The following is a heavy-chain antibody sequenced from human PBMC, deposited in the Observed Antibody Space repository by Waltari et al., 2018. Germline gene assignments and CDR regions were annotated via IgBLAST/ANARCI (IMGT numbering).Heavy chain of an antibody. CDR3: ARAYSSSSYYYYGMDV. CDR1: EYTFTSYD. V-gene: IGHV1-8*03. CDR2: MNPNSGNT. Sequence: QVQLVQSGAEVKKPGASLKLSCKASEYTFTSYDLNWVRQASGQGLEGMGWMNPNSGNTGYAQKFQGRVTITRNTSISTAYMELSSLRAEDTAVYYCARAYSSSSYYYYGMDVWGQGTTVTVSS. J-gene: IGHJ6*02. D-gene: IGHD6-6*01.